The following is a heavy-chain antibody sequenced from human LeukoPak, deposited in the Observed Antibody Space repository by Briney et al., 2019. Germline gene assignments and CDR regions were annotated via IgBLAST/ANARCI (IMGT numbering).Heavy chain of an antibody. CDR3: AKVVGSGNSIFDY. Sequence: PPGGSLRLSCAASGFTFSSYAMSWVRQAPGKELEWVSAISGSGGSTYYADSVKGRFTISRDNSKNTLYLQMNSLRAEDTAVYYCAKVVGSGNSIFDYWGQGTLVTVSS. CDR2: ISGSGGST. D-gene: IGHD3-22*01. J-gene: IGHJ4*02. CDR1: GFTFSSYA. V-gene: IGHV3-23*01.